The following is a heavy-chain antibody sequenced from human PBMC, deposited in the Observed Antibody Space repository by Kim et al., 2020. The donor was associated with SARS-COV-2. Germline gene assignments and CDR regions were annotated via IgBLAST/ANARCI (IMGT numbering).Heavy chain of an antibody. D-gene: IGHD6-6*01. CDR2: IWNDGSNK. V-gene: IGHV3-33*01. CDR3: ATEYSSSSAFDY. Sequence: GGSLRLSCAASGFTFSTYGMHWVRQAPGKGLEWVAMIWNDGSNKYYADSMKGRFTISRDNSKNTSYLQMTSLRAEDTAVYYCATEYSSSSAFDYWGQGTLVTVSS. J-gene: IGHJ4*02. CDR1: GFTFSTYG.